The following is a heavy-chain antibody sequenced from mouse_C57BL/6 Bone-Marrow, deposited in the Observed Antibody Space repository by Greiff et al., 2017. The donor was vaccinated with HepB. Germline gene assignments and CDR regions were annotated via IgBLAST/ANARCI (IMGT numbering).Heavy chain of an antibody. Sequence: QVQLKQPGAELVKPGASVKLSCKASGYTFTSYWMQWVKQRPGQGLEWIGEIDPSDSYTNYNQKFKGKATLTVDTSSSTAYMQLSSLTSEDSAVYYFARSRVMITTGYYFDYWGQGTTLTVSS. D-gene: IGHD2-4*01. CDR1: GYTFTSYW. V-gene: IGHV1-50*01. CDR2: IDPSDSYT. CDR3: ARSRVMITTGYYFDY. J-gene: IGHJ2*01.